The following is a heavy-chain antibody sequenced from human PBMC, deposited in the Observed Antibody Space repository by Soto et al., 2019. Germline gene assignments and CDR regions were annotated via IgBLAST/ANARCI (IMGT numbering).Heavy chain of an antibody. CDR3: ARGNYNWFDP. D-gene: IGHD3-10*01. CDR2: INHSGST. J-gene: IGHJ5*02. V-gene: IGHV4-34*01. Sequence: QVQLQQWGAGLLKPSETLSLTCAVYGGSFSGYYWSWIRQPPGKGLEWIGEINHSGSTNYNPSLKSRVTISVDTYKNQFSLKLSSVAAADTAGYYCARGNYNWFDPWGQGTLVTVSS. CDR1: GGSFSGYY.